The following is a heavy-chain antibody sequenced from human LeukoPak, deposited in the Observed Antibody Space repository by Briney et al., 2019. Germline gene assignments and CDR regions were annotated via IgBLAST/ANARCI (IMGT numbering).Heavy chain of an antibody. Sequence: GGSLRLSCAASGFTFSSYDMHWVRQAPGKGLEWVAAISYDGNNKYFADSVKGRFTISRDNSKNTLYLQMNSLRAEDTAVYYCARDRITMVRGVPFDAFDIWGQGTMVTVSS. V-gene: IGHV3-30*03. CDR2: ISYDGNNK. D-gene: IGHD3-10*01. CDR3: ARDRITMVRGVPFDAFDI. J-gene: IGHJ3*02. CDR1: GFTFSSYD.